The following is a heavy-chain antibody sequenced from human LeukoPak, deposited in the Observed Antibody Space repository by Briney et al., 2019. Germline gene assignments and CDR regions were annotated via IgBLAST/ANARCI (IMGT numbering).Heavy chain of an antibody. V-gene: IGHV3-48*04. CDR2: ISSSGSTI. D-gene: IGHD5-18*01. Sequence: PGGSLRLSCAASGFTFSSYTMNWVRQAPGKGLEWVSYISSSGSTIYYADSVKGRFTISRGNAKNSLYLQMNSLRAEDTAVYYCARDDSYGLDYWGQGTRVTVSS. CDR1: GFTFSSYT. CDR3: ARDDSYGLDY. J-gene: IGHJ4*02.